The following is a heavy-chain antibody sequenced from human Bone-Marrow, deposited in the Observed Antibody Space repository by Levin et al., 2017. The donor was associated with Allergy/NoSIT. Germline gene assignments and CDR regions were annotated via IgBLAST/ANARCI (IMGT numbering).Heavy chain of an antibody. V-gene: IGHV3-48*03. CDR2: IRSDGTKT. D-gene: IGHD1-14*01. J-gene: IGHJ4*02. CDR1: GFTFSSSE. Sequence: AGGSLRLSCVGSGFTFSSSEMNWVRQAPGKGLEWVSYIRSDGTKTYYADAVKGRFTISRDDAKNSLYLQMDSLRAEDTGVYYCAKAMYNWGQGTLVTVSS. CDR3: AKAMYN.